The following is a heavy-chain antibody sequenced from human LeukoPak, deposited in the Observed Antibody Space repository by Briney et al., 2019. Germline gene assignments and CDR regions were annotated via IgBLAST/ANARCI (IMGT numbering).Heavy chain of an antibody. CDR1: GGSISTYY. Sequence: SETLSLTCTVSGGSISTYYWSWIRQPPGRGLEWIGYIYYSGSTDYNPYLKSRVTISVDTSKNQFSLKLSSVTAADTAVYYCARRGYFDSWGQGTLVTVSS. V-gene: IGHV4-59*01. D-gene: IGHD3-16*01. CDR2: IYYSGST. J-gene: IGHJ4*02. CDR3: ARRGYFDS.